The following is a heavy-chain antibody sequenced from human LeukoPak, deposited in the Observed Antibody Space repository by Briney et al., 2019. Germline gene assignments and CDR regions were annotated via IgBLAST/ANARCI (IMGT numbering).Heavy chain of an antibody. V-gene: IGHV1-46*01. D-gene: IGHD2-2*01. Sequence: ASVKVSCKASGYTFTGYYMHWVRQAPGQGLEWMGIINPSGGSTSYAQKFQGRVTMTRDMSTSTVYIELSSLRSEDTAVYYCARDRGLVVPAARAYYYYMDVWGKGTTVTVSS. CDR1: GYTFTGYY. CDR3: ARDRGLVVPAARAYYYYMDV. CDR2: INPSGGST. J-gene: IGHJ6*03.